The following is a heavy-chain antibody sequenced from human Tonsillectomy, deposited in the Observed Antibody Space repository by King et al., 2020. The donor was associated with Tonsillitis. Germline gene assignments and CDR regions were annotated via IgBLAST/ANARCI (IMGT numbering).Heavy chain of an antibody. V-gene: IGHV2-5*02. Sequence: TLKESGPTLVKPTQTLTLTCTFSGFSLSTSGVGVGWIRQPSGNALEWLALIYWDDDRLYSPSLKGRFAFTTDTSKNQVVLTMTNLGPVHTATYYCAHWSYYDFSRPERGWGYFDYWGQGTLVTVSS. CDR2: IYWDDDR. D-gene: IGHD3-3*01. J-gene: IGHJ4*02. CDR1: GFSLSTSGVG. CDR3: AHWSYYDFSRPERGWGYFDY.